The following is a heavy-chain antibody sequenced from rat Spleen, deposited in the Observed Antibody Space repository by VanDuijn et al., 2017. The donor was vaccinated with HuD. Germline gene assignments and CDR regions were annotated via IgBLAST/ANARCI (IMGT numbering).Heavy chain of an antibody. CDR2: ITFDGTST. CDR3: ATSPYYWYFDF. J-gene: IGHJ1*01. CDR1: GFTFNNYW. D-gene: IGHD1-12*01. V-gene: IGHV5-31*01. Sequence: EVQLVESGGGLVQPGRSLKLSCVASGFTFNNYWMTWIRQAPGKGLEWVASITFDGTSTYYRDSVKGRFTISRDNAKSTLYLQMDSLRSEDTATYYCATSPYYWYFDFWGPGTMVTVSS.